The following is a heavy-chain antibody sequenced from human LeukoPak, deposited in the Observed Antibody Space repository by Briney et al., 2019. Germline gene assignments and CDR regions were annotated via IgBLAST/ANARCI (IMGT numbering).Heavy chain of an antibody. CDR2: IIPIYGTQ. V-gene: IGHV1-69*05. Sequence: GASVKVSCKVSGGTFSSYTFSGGRQAPGQGLEWMGGIIPIYGTQNYAKKCTGRVTITTDESTSTAYMELSSLRPEDTAVYYCARDHWGIVENGYDYFYYDMDVWGKGTTVTVSS. D-gene: IGHD7-27*01. CDR3: ARDHWGIVENGYDYFYYDMDV. J-gene: IGHJ6*03. CDR1: GGTFSSYT.